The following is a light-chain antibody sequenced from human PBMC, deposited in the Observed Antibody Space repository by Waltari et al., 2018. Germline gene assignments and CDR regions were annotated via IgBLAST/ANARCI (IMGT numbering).Light chain of an antibody. CDR1: QSVNNNY. CDR3: QQYATSPEA. V-gene: IGKV3-20*01. Sequence: IVFTHSPGTLSLSPGERANLSCRASQSVNNNYLAWYQQKPGQAPRLLIYGASTRATGIPDRFRGSGSGTDFTLTISRLEPEDFAAYYCQQYATSPEAFGGGTKVDIK. CDR2: GAS. J-gene: IGKJ4*01.